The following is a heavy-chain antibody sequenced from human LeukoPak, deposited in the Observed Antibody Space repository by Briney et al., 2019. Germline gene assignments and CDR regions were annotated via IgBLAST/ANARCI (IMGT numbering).Heavy chain of an antibody. Sequence: ASVKVSCKASGYTFTSYGISWVRQAQGQGLEWMGWISAYNGNTNYAQKIQGRVTMTTDTSTSTAYMELRSLISDDTAVYYCARDTGYSYGSNFDYWGQGTLVTVSS. D-gene: IGHD5-18*01. CDR3: ARDTGYSYGSNFDY. CDR2: ISAYNGNT. V-gene: IGHV1-18*01. J-gene: IGHJ4*02. CDR1: GYTFTSYG.